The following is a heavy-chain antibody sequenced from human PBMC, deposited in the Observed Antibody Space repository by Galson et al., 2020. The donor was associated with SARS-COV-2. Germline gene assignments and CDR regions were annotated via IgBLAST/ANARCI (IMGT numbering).Heavy chain of an antibody. V-gene: IGHV4-38-2*02. Sequence: SETLSLTCTVSGYSVSSGYYWGWIRLPPGKGLEWIGSIYHSGSTYYNPSLTSRATISVDTSKNQFSLKLNSVTAADTAVYYCARVGLSVLLAAFDIWGQGTMVTVSS. J-gene: IGHJ3*02. CDR1: GYSVSSGYY. CDR2: IYHSGST. D-gene: IGHD1-20*01. CDR3: ARVGLSVLLAAFDI.